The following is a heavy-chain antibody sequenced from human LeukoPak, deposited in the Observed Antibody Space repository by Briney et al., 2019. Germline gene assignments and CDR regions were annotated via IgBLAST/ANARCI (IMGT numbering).Heavy chain of an antibody. D-gene: IGHD3-10*01. CDR3: ARGGDRSFDY. CDR2: IHRSGSI. J-gene: IGHJ4*02. CDR1: GVSISSNLW. Sequence: SETLSLTCAVSGVSISSNLWWTWVRQPPGKGLEWIAEIHRSGSINYNPSLKSRVTISVDKAKNQFSLNLNSVTAADTAVYYCARGGDRSFDYWGQGTLVTVSS. V-gene: IGHV4-4*02.